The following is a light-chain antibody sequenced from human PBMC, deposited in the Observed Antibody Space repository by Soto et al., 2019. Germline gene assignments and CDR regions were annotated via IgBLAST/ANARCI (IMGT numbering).Light chain of an antibody. CDR2: GAS. V-gene: IGKV3-20*01. J-gene: IGKJ1*01. CDR3: QQYGSSGT. CDR1: QSVSSSY. Sequence: EIGLAQSPGTLSLAPGERATLSCRASQSVSSSYLAWYQQKPGQAPRLLIYGASTRATGIPARFSGSGSGTEFTLTISSLQSEDFAVYSGQQYGSSGTFGQGTKVDI.